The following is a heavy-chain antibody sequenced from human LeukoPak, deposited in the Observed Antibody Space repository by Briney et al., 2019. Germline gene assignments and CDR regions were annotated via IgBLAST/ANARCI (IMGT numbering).Heavy chain of an antibody. V-gene: IGHV4-59*08. D-gene: IGHD5-18*01. CDR1: GGSISFYY. CDR3: ARHDYGYSYYFDY. J-gene: IGHJ4*02. Sequence: SETLSLTCTVSGGSISFYYWSWIRQPPGKGPEWIGYIYESGTTNHNPSLESRVTISVDTSKNQFSLRLTSVTAADTAVYYCARHDYGYSYYFDYWGQGTLVTVSP. CDR2: IYESGTT.